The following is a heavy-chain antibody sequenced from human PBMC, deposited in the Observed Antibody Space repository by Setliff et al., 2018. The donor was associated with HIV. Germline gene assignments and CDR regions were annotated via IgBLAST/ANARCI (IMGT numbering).Heavy chain of an antibody. Sequence: SATLSLTCTVSGGSINSGEYYWSWSRQHPGKGLEWIGYIYYTGDTYYNPPLKGRVTMSIDTSKNQFSLRLSSVTAADTAVYYCARWYTTGRGWFDPWGQGTLVTVSS. J-gene: IGHJ5*02. D-gene: IGHD6-25*01. CDR2: IYYTGDT. CDR3: ARWYTTGRGWFDP. CDR1: GGSINSGEYY. V-gene: IGHV4-31*03.